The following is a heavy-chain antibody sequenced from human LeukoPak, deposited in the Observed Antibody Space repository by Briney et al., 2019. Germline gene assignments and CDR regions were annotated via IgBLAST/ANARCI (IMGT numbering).Heavy chain of an antibody. CDR1: GFTFSNYA. CDR3: VRDRGNYYDSSGYTSGTFDI. D-gene: IGHD3-22*01. CDR2: ISHDGSNK. Sequence: GGSLRLSCAASGFTFSNYAMYWVRQAPGKGLEWVALISHDGSNKDYADSVKGRFTISRDNAKNTLYLQMNSLRAEDTAVYYCVRDRGNYYDSSGYTSGTFDIWGQGTMVTVSS. J-gene: IGHJ3*02. V-gene: IGHV3-30-3*01.